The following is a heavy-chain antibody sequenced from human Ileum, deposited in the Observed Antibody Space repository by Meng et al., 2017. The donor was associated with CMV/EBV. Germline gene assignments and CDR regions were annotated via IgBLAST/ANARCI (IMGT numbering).Heavy chain of an antibody. CDR3: ARDLKPAHCSSTSCYYYYGMDV. V-gene: IGHV3-30-3*01. CDR2: TSYDGSDK. CDR1: GFPLGTYA. J-gene: IGHJ6*02. D-gene: IGHD2-2*01. Sequence: GGSLRLSCAASGFPLGTYAMHWVRQAQGKGREGVAVTSYDGSDKYYADAVKGRFNISRDNSKNALYLQLSSLRADDTAVYYCARDLKPAHCSSTSCYYYYGMDVWGQGTTVTVSS.